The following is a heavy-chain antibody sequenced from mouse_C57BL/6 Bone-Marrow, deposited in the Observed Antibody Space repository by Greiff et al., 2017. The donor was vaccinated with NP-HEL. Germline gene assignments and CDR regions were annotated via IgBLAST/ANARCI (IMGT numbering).Heavy chain of an antibody. CDR3: ARQGGTWFAY. CDR1: GYTFTSYW. V-gene: IGHV1-52*01. CDR2: IDPSDSEP. Sequence: QVQLQQPGAELVRPGSSVKLSCKASGYTFTSYWMHWVKQRPIQGLEWIGNIDPSDSEPHYNQKFKDKATLTVDKSSSTAYMQLSSLTSEDSAVYYCARQGGTWFAYWGQGTLVTVSA. J-gene: IGHJ3*01.